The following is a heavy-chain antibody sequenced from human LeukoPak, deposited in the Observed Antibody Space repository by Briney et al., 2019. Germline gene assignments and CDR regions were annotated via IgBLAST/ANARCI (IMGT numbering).Heavy chain of an antibody. CDR3: ARAPRGSYRLFDY. D-gene: IGHD3-16*02. CDR2: VSGSGGST. CDR1: GFTFSGSA. V-gene: IGHV3-23*01. Sequence: PGGSLRLSCAASGFTFSGSAMHWVRQAPGKGLEWVSAVSGSGGSTYYADSVKGRFTISRDNSKNTLYLQMNSLRAEDTAVYYCARAPRGSYRLFDYWGQGTLVTVSS. J-gene: IGHJ4*02.